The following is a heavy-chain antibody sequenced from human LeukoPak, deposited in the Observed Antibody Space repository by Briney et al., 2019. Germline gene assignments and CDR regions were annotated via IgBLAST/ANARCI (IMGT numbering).Heavy chain of an antibody. Sequence: GGSLRLSCAASGFTFSSYWMSWVRQAPGKGLEWVANIKQDGSEKYYVDSVKGQFTISRDNAKNSLYLQMNSLRAEDTAVYYCARDMVRGALGAFDIWGQGTMVTVSS. J-gene: IGHJ3*02. V-gene: IGHV3-7*01. CDR3: ARDMVRGALGAFDI. CDR1: GFTFSSYW. D-gene: IGHD3-10*01. CDR2: IKQDGSEK.